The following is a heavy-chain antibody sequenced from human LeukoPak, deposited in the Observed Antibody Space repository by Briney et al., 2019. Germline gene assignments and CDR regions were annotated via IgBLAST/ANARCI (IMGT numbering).Heavy chain of an antibody. CDR3: ARGVCSGGSCYRPAYYYYYMGV. CDR1: GGSISSYY. D-gene: IGHD2-15*01. J-gene: IGHJ6*03. CDR2: IYTSGST. Sequence: SETLSLTCTISGGSISSYYWSWIRQPAGKGLEWIGRIYTSGSTNYNASLKSRVTMSVDTSKNQFSLKLSSVTAADTAVYYCARGVCSGGSCYRPAYYYYYMGVWGKGTTVTVSS. V-gene: IGHV4-4*07.